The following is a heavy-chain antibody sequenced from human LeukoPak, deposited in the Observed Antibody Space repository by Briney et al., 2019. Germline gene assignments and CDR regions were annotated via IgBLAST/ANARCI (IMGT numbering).Heavy chain of an antibody. D-gene: IGHD3-16*01. CDR2: ISGDGGRT. J-gene: IGHJ3*02. Sequence: PGGSLRLSCAASGFTFDDYAMHWVRQAPGKGLEWVSLISGDGGRTYYADSVKGRFTISRDNSKNSLYLQMNSLRTEDTALYYCSNSQGRPTWDAFDIWGQGTMVTVSS. CDR1: GFTFDDYA. V-gene: IGHV3-43*02. CDR3: SNSQGRPTWDAFDI.